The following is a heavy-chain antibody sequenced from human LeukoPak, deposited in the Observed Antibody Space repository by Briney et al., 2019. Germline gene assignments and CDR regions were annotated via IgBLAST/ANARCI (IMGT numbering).Heavy chain of an antibody. V-gene: IGHV4-30-4*01. D-gene: IGHD5-18*01. J-gene: IGHJ4*02. CDR2: IYYSGST. CDR1: GGSISSGDYY. Sequence: PSETLSLTCTVSGGSISSGDYYWSWIRQPPGKGLEWIGYIYYSGSTYYNPSLKSRVTISVDTSKNQFSLKLSSVTAADTAVYYCAGAAYNFGYGYFDCWGQGTLVTVSS. CDR3: AGAAYNFGYGYFDC.